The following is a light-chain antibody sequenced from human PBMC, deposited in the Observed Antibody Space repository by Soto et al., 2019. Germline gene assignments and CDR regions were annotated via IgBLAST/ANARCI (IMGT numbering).Light chain of an antibody. CDR2: EVS. Sequence: QSALAQPASVSGSPGQSITISCTGTSSDVGGYNYVSWYQQHPGKAPKLMIYEVSNRPSGVSNRFSGSKSGNTASLTISGLQAEDEADYYCISYTSSSSSYVFGTGTKVTAL. J-gene: IGLJ1*01. V-gene: IGLV2-14*01. CDR3: ISYTSSSSSYV. CDR1: SSDVGGYNY.